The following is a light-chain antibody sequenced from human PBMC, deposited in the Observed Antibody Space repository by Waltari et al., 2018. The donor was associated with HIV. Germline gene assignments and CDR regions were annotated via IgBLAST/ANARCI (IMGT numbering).Light chain of an antibody. CDR2: ADS. V-gene: IGLV3-21*02. CDR1: NIGSNT. J-gene: IGLJ3*02. Sequence: SYVLTQPPSVSVAPGQTARITCGGNNIGSNTVHWYPQSPGQAPVLVVHADSDRPSGIPERFSGSNSGNTATLTISRVEAGDEADYYCQVWDSRSDHPVLGGGTRLTVL. CDR3: QVWDSRSDHPV.